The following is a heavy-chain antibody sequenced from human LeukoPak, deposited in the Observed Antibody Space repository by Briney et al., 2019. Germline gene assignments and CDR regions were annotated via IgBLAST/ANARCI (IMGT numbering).Heavy chain of an antibody. D-gene: IGHD3-10*01. CDR1: GGSFSGYY. CDR3: ARETPYGSGSYPFDY. V-gene: IGHV4-34*01. J-gene: IGHJ4*02. CDR2: INHSGST. Sequence: TSETLSLTCAVYGGSFSGYYWSWIRQPPGKGLEWIGEINHSGSTNYNPSLKSRVTISVDTSKKHFSLKLSSVTAADTAVYYCARETPYGSGSYPFDYWGQGILVTVSS.